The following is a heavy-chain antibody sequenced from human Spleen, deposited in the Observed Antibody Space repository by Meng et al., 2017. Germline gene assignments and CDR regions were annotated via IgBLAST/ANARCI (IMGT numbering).Heavy chain of an antibody. CDR1: GDSISSSDW. V-gene: IGHV4-4*02. D-gene: IGHD2-15*01. Sequence: GSLRLSCAVSGDSISSSDWWSWVRQSPGKGLEYIGEIYQSGSIKYNPSLESRVTISVDKSKNEISLKLTSVTAADTAVYYCARGGHCSGGTCYYHWYFDLWGRGTLVTVSS. CDR3: ARGGHCSGGTCYYHWYFDL. J-gene: IGHJ2*01. CDR2: IYQSGSI.